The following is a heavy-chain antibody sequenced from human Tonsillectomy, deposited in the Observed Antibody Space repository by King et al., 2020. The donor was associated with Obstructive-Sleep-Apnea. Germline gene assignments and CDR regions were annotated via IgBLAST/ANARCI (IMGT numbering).Heavy chain of an antibody. CDR1: GGSFSGYY. J-gene: IGHJ4*02. D-gene: IGHD3-10*01. Sequence: VQLQQWGAGLLKPSETLSLTCDVYGGSFSGYYWSWIRQPPGKGLEWIGEINHSGNTNYNPSLKSRVTISVDTSKHQFSLKLSSVTAADTAVYYCARGRYYDSGSYYPPDYWGQGTLVTVSS. CDR2: INHSGNT. V-gene: IGHV4-34*01. CDR3: ARGRYYDSGSYYPPDY.